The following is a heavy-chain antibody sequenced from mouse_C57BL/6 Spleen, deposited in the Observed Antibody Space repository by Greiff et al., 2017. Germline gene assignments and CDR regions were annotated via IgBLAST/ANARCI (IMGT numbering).Heavy chain of an antibody. Sequence: VQLQQSGPELVKPGASVKMSCKASGYTFTDYNMHWVKQSHGKSLEWIGYINPNNGVTSYNQKFKGKATLTVNKSSSTAYMELSSLTSEDSAVYYCARGGFDYYGSSWYFDVWGTGTTVTVSS. V-gene: IGHV1-22*01. J-gene: IGHJ1*03. CDR2: INPNNGVT. D-gene: IGHD1-1*01. CDR3: ARGGFDYYGSSWYFDV. CDR1: GYTFTDYN.